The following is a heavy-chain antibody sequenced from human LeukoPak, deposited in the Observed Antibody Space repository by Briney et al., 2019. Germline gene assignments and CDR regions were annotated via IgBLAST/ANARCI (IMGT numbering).Heavy chain of an antibody. CDR2: ISYDGSNK. Sequence: GRSLRLSCAASGFTFSSYGMHWVRQAPGKGLEWVAVISYDGSNKYYADSVKGRFTISRDNSKNTLYLRMNSLRAEDTAVYYCARTRGAFDIWGQGTMVTVSS. CDR3: ARTRGAFDI. V-gene: IGHV3-30*03. CDR1: GFTFSSYG. J-gene: IGHJ3*02.